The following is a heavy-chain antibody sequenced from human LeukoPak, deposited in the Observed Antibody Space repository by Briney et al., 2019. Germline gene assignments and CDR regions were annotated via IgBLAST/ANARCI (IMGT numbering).Heavy chain of an antibody. V-gene: IGHV3-30*18. CDR3: AKDTSVVVPAAISQFDN. D-gene: IGHD2-2*01. CDR1: GFTFSSYG. CDR2: ISYDGSIK. J-gene: IGHJ4*02. Sequence: GRSPKLSCAASGFTFSSYGMHWVRQAPGNGLEWVAVISYDGSIKSYGDSVKGRVTISRDNSRNTLYLQMNSLRAEDTAVYFCAKDTSVVVPAAISQFDNWGQGTLVTVSS.